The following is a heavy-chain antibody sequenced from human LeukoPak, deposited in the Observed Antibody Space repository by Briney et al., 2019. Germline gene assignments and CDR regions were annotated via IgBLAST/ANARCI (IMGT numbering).Heavy chain of an antibody. Sequence: GGSLRLSCTASGLTFGDYGMNWFRQAPGKGLEWVGFIRSKAYGGTTEYAASVKGRFTISRDDSKSIAYLQMNSLKTEDTAVYYCTRGIFRGDYWGQGTLVTVSS. CDR2: IRSKAYGGTT. D-gene: IGHD3-3*01. CDR1: GLTFGDYG. J-gene: IGHJ4*02. CDR3: TRGIFRGDY. V-gene: IGHV3-49*03.